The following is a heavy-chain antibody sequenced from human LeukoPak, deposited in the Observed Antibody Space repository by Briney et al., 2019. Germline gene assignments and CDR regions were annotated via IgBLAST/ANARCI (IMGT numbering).Heavy chain of an antibody. D-gene: IGHD3-10*01. J-gene: IGHJ5*02. Sequence: SVKVSCKASGGTFSSYAISWVRQAPGQGLEWMGGIIPIFGTANYAQKFQGRVTINADESTSTAYMELSSLRSEDTAVYYCARRFLWFGELANWFDPWGQGTLVTVSS. CDR2: IIPIFGTA. CDR1: GGTFSSYA. CDR3: ARRFLWFGELANWFDP. V-gene: IGHV1-69*01.